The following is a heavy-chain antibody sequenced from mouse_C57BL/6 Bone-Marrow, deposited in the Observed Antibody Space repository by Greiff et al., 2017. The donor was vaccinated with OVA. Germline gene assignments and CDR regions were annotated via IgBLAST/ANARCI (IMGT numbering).Heavy chain of an antibody. D-gene: IGHD2-1*01. CDR3: TRHYYGNYVGNYYAMDY. CDR1: GYTFTDYE. Sequence: VNVVESGAELVRPGASVTLSCKASGYTFTDYEMHWVKQTPVHGLEWIGAIDPETGGTAYNQKFKGKAILTADKSSSTAYMELRSLTSEDSAVYYCTRHYYGNYVGNYYAMDYWGQGTSVTVSS. CDR2: IDPETGGT. J-gene: IGHJ4*01. V-gene: IGHV1-15*01.